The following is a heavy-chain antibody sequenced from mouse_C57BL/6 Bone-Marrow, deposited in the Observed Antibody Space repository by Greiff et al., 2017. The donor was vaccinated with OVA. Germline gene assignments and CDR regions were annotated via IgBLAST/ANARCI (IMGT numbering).Heavy chain of an antibody. CDR3: TRRGWYVDV. CDR1: GFTFSDAW. V-gene: IGHV6-6*01. CDR2: IRNKANNHAT. J-gene: IGHJ1*03. Sequence: EVKLQESGGGLVQPGGSMKLSCAASGFTFSDAWIDWFRQSPAKGLELVAEIRNKANNHATYYAEYVKRRFTISRDDSKSSVYLQMNSLRAEDTGIYYCTRRGWYVDVWGTGTTVTVSS.